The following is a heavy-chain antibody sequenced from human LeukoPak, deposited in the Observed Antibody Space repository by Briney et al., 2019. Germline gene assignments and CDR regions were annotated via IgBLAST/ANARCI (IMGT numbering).Heavy chain of an antibody. V-gene: IGHV3-23*01. CDR2: ISGSGGST. J-gene: IGHJ4*02. Sequence: GGSLRLSCAASGFTFSSYAMSWVRQAPGKGLEWVSAISGSGGSTYYADSVKGRFTISRDNSKNTLYLQMTSLGAEDTAVYYCAKRPTVAGVYYFDYWRQGTLVTVCS. D-gene: IGHD6-19*01. CDR1: GFTFSSYA. CDR3: AKRPTVAGVYYFDY.